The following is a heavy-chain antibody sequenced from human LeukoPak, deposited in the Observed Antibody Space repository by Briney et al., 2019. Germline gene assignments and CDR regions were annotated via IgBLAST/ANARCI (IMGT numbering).Heavy chain of an antibody. D-gene: IGHD3-3*01. J-gene: IGHJ4*02. Sequence: GGSLRLSCAASGFTFSSYAMSWVRQAPGKGLEWVSAISGSGGSTHYADSVKGRFTISRDNSKNALYLQMNSLRAEDTAVYYCAKAESFGVVIINFDYWGQGTLVTVSS. CDR1: GFTFSSYA. CDR3: AKAESFGVVIINFDY. V-gene: IGHV3-23*01. CDR2: ISGSGGST.